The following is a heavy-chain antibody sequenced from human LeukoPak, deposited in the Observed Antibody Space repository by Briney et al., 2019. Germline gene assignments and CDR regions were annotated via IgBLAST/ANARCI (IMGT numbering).Heavy chain of an antibody. D-gene: IGHD5-18*01. CDR1: GGSISRYY. V-gene: IGHV4-59*01. CDR2: IYYSGTT. CDR3: ARESSGYSYGH. J-gene: IGHJ4*02. Sequence: PSETLSLTCTVSGGSISRYYWSWIRQPPGEGLEWIGYIYYSGTTNYNPSLKSRVTISVDTSKNQFSLRLSSVTAADTAVYYCARESSGYSYGHWGQGTLVTVSS.